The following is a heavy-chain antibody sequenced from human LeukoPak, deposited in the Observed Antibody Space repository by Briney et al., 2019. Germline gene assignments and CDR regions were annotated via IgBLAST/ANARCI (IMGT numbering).Heavy chain of an antibody. CDR3: ANDPYYYDSSGYDY. J-gene: IGHJ4*02. CDR2: IRYDGSNK. Sequence: GGSLRLSCAASGFTFSSYGMHWVRQAPGKGLEWVAFIRYDGSNKYYADSVKGRFTISRDNSKNTLYLQMNSLRAEDTAVYYCANDPYYYDSSGYDYWGQGTLVTVSS. D-gene: IGHD3-22*01. V-gene: IGHV3-30*02. CDR1: GFTFSSYG.